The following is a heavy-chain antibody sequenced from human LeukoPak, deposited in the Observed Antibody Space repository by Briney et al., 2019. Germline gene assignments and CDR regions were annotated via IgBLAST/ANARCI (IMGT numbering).Heavy chain of an antibody. CDR1: GFTFSSYG. Sequence: SCKASGFTFSSYGMHWVRQAPGKGLEWVAFIRYDGSNKYYADSVKGRFTISRDNSKNTLYLQMNSLRAEDTAVYYCARGHDILTGYLESHFDYWGQGTLVTVSS. D-gene: IGHD3-9*01. J-gene: IGHJ4*02. CDR3: ARGHDILTGYLESHFDY. V-gene: IGHV3-30*02. CDR2: IRYDGSNK.